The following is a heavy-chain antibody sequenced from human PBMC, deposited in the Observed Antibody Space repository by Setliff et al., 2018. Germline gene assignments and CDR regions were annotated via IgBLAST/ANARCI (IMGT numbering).Heavy chain of an antibody. CDR2: ISAYNGNT. J-gene: IGHJ6*03. CDR3: ARDTPNYYDSSGYYLGGIEIYYYYYYMDV. D-gene: IGHD3-22*01. Sequence: ASVKVSCKASGYTFTSYGISWVRQAPGQGLEWMGWISAYNGNTNYAQKLQGRVTMTTDTSTSTAYMELRSLRSDDTAVYYCARDTPNYYDSSGYYLGGIEIYYYYYYMDVWGKGTTVTVSS. V-gene: IGHV1-18*01. CDR1: GYTFTSYG.